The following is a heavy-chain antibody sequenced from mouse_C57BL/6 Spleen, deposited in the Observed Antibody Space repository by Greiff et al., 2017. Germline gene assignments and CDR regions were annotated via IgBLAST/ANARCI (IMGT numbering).Heavy chain of an antibody. CDR2: INPSTGGT. CDR1: GYSFTGYY. CDR3: ARWSYDYDGYAMDY. J-gene: IGHJ4*01. V-gene: IGHV1-42*01. Sequence: EVQLQESGPELVKPGASVKISCKASGYSFTGYYMNWVKQSPEKSLEWIGEINPSTGGTTYNQKFKAKATLTVDKSSSTAYMQLKSLTAEDSAVYYCARWSYDYDGYAMDYWGQGTSGTVSS. D-gene: IGHD2-4*01.